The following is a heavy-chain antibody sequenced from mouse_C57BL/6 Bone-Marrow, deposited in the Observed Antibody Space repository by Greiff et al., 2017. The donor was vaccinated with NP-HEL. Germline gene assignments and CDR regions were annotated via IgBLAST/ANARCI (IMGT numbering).Heavy chain of an antibody. Sequence: QVQLQQSGAELVKPGASVKMSCKASGYTFTSYWITWVKQRPGQGLEWIGDIYPGSGSTNYNEKFKSKATLTVDTSSSTAYMQLSSLTSEDSAVYYCARGEGYPWYFDVWGTGTTVTVSS. CDR1: GYTFTSYW. CDR3: ARGEGYPWYFDV. CDR2: IYPGSGST. J-gene: IGHJ1*03. D-gene: IGHD3-1*01. V-gene: IGHV1-55*01.